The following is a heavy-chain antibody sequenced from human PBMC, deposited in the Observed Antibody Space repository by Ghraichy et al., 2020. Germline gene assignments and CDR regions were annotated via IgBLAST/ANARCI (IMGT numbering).Heavy chain of an antibody. CDR3: ARVQIAAAGNMDV. D-gene: IGHD6-13*01. CDR1: GGSISSSSYY. CDR2: IYYSGST. J-gene: IGHJ6*03. V-gene: IGHV4-39*01. Sequence: SETLSLTCTVSGGSISSSSYYWGWIRQPPGKGLEWIGSIYYSGSTYYTPSLKSRVTISVDTSKNQFSLKLSSVTAADTAVYYCARVQIAAAGNMDVWGKGTTVTVSS.